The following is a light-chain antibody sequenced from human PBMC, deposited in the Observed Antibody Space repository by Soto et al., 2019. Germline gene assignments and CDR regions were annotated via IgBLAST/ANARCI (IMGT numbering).Light chain of an antibody. CDR2: ASS. Sequence: DIQMTQSPSSLSVFVGDRVTITCRASHNINIYLNLYQQKPGKVPKLLIYASSNLQSGVSSRFSGSGSGTDFTLTISSLQPEDFATYYCQQTYIPPYTFGQGTKLEI. CDR3: QQTYIPPYT. J-gene: IGKJ2*01. V-gene: IGKV1-39*01. CDR1: HNINIY.